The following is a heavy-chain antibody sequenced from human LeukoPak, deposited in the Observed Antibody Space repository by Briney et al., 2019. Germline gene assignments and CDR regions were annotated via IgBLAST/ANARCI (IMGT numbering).Heavy chain of an antibody. J-gene: IGHJ6*03. CDR2: IYYSGST. CDR3: ARGRSSMVRGYYYYYMDV. Sequence: SETLSLTCTVSGGSISSYYWSWIRQPPGKGLEWIGDIYYSGSTNYNPSLKSRVTISVDTSKNQFSLKLSSVTAADTAVYYCARGRSSMVRGYYYYYMDVWGKGTTVTISS. CDR1: GGSISSYY. V-gene: IGHV4-59*01. D-gene: IGHD3-10*01.